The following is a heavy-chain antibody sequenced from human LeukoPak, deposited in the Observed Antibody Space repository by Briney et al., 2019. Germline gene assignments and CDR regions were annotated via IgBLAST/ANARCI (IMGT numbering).Heavy chain of an antibody. D-gene: IGHD2-15*01. V-gene: IGHV1-18*01. CDR2: ISAYNGNT. CDR3: ARDPRIVVVVAATGDWFDP. CDR1: GYTFTSYG. Sequence: ASVKVSCKASGYTFTSYGISWVRQAPGQGLEWMGWISAYNGNTNYAQKLQGRVTMTTDTSTSTAYVELRSLRSDDTAVYYCARDPRIVVVVAATGDWFDPWGQGTLVTVSS. J-gene: IGHJ5*02.